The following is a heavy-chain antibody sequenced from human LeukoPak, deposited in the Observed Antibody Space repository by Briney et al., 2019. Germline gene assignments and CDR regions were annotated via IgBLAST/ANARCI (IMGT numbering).Heavy chain of an antibody. Sequence: GGSLRLSCAASGFTFSSYWMHWVRQAPGKGLVWVSRIDSDGSSTSYADSVKGRFTISRDNAKNTLYLQMNSLRAEDTAVYYCARERVRGVIYNSMDVWGKGTTVTVSS. V-gene: IGHV3-74*01. D-gene: IGHD3-10*01. CDR1: GFTFSSYW. CDR3: ARERVRGVIYNSMDV. J-gene: IGHJ6*04. CDR2: IDSDGSST.